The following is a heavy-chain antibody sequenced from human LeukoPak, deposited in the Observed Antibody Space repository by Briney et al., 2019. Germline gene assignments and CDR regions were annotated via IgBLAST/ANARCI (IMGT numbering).Heavy chain of an antibody. Sequence: GTSVKVSCKVSGYTLTELSMHWVRQAPGKGLEWMGGFDPEDGETIYAQKFQGRVTMTEDTSTDTAYMELSSLRSEDTAVYYCATGLGDYREVGFDYWGQGTLVTVSS. CDR1: GYTLTELS. D-gene: IGHD4-17*01. CDR2: FDPEDGET. J-gene: IGHJ4*02. V-gene: IGHV1-24*01. CDR3: ATGLGDYREVGFDY.